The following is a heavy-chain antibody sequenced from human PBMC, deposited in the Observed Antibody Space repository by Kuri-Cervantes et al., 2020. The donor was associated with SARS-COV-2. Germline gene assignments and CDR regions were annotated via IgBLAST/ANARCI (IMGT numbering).Heavy chain of an antibody. CDR1: GFTFSNFE. CDR2: ISSSGRTK. Sequence: GESLKISCAASGFTFSNFEMNWVRQAPGKGLEWVSYISSSGRTKHNADSVKGRFTISRDNAKSSLYLQMNSLRAEDTAVYYCAKVGVDIVATVYYYYYGMDVWAQGTTVTVSS. V-gene: IGHV3-48*03. J-gene: IGHJ6*02. D-gene: IGHD5-12*01. CDR3: AKVGVDIVATVYYYYYGMDV.